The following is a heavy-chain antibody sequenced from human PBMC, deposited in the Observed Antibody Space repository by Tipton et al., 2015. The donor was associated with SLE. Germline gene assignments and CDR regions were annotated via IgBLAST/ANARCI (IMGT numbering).Heavy chain of an antibody. CDR3: ARDPNGGYGSFDY. V-gene: IGHV4-59*12. D-gene: IGHD7-27*01. Sequence: TLSLTCTVSGVSINSFYWSWIRQPPGKGLEWIGYIYYSGRNNYNPSLKTRVTMSVDTSKSQFSLKLTSVTAADTAVYYCARDPNGGYGSFDYWGLGALVTVSS. CDR1: GVSINSFY. CDR2: IYYSGRN. J-gene: IGHJ4*02.